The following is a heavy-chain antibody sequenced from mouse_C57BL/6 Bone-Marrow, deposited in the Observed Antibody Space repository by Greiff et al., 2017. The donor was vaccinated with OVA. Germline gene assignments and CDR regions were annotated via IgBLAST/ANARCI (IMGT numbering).Heavy chain of an antibody. D-gene: IGHD2-4*01. CDR1: DSEVFPIAY. Sequence: VQLQQSGSELRSPGSSVKLSCKDFDSEVFPIAYMSWVRQKPGHGFEWIGGILPSIGRTFYGEKIEDKATLDADTLSNTAYLERSSLTSEDSAVDYCARTGLRRYFDVWGTGTTVTVAS. J-gene: IGHJ1*03. CDR2: ILPSIGRT. V-gene: IGHV15-2*01. CDR3: ARTGLRRYFDV.